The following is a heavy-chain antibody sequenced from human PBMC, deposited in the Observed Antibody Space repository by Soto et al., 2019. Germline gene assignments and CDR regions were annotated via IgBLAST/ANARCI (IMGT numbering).Heavy chain of an antibody. J-gene: IGHJ4*02. V-gene: IGHV1-2*04. CDR2: INPNSGGT. CDR3: ARGPIAAAGSLDY. CDR1: GYTFTGYY. D-gene: IGHD6-13*01. Sequence: ASVKVSCKASGYTFTGYYMHWVRQAPGQGLEWMGWINPNSGGTNYAQKFQGWVTMTRDTSISTAYMELSRLRSDDTAVYYCARGPIAAAGSLDYWGQGTLVTVSS.